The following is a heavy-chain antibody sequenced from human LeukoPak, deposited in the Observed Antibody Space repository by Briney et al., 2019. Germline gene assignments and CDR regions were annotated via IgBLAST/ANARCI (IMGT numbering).Heavy chain of an antibody. CDR3: ARVKERLITGSRSLSLDY. D-gene: IGHD1-20*01. CDR2: INPSGGST. CDR1: GYTFTSYY. Sequence: ASVKVSCRAAGYTFTSYYMHWVRQAPGQGLEWMGIINPSGGSTSYAQKFQGRVTMTRDTSTSTVYMELSSLRSEDTAVYYCARVKERLITGSRSLSLDYWGQGTLVTVSS. V-gene: IGHV1-46*01. J-gene: IGHJ4*02.